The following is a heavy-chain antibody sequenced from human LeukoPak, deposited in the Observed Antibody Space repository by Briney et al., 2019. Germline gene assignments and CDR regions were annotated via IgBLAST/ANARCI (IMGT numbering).Heavy chain of an antibody. J-gene: IGHJ4*02. Sequence: SVKVSCKASGGTFSSYAISWVRQAPGQGLGWMGRIIPIFGTANYAQKFQGRVTITTDESTSTAYMELSSLRSEDTAVYYCARHVGYYYDSSGYGFFDYWGQGTLVTVSS. D-gene: IGHD3-22*01. CDR1: GGTFSSYA. CDR3: ARHVGYYYDSSGYGFFDY. V-gene: IGHV1-69*05. CDR2: IIPIFGTA.